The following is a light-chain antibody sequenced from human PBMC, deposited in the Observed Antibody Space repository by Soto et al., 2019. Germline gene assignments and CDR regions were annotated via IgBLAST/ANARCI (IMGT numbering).Light chain of an antibody. CDR1: SSNIGSNL. CDR2: SND. J-gene: IGLJ2*01. Sequence: QSVLTRPPSASGTPGQRVTISCSGSSSNIGSNLVNWYQQLPGTAPKLLMYSNDQRPSGVPDRFSGSKSGTSASLAISGLQSEDEADYYCAAWDDSLNGVLFGGGTKLTVL. CDR3: AAWDDSLNGVL. V-gene: IGLV1-44*01.